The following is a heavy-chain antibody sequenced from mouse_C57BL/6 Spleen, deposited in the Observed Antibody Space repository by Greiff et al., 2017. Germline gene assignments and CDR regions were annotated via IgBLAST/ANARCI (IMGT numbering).Heavy chain of an antibody. V-gene: IGHV1-61*01. Sequence: QVQLQQPGAELVRPGSPVKLSCKASGYTFTSYWMDWVKQRPGQGLEWIGNIYPSDSETHYNQKFKDKATLTVDKSSSTAYMQLSSLTSEDSAVYYCARGDWAGYWGQGTTLTVSS. J-gene: IGHJ2*01. CDR2: IYPSDSET. CDR3: ARGDWAGY. CDR1: GYTFTSYW. D-gene: IGHD4-1*01.